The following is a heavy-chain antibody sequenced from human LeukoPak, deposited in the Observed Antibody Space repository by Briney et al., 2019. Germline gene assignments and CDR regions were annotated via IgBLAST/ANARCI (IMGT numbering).Heavy chain of an antibody. CDR2: IYPGDSDT. J-gene: IGHJ6*02. V-gene: IGHV5-51*01. CDR3: ASSQSLAAARIHPYYYYGMDV. CDR1: GYSFTSYW. D-gene: IGHD6-13*01. Sequence: GESLKISCKGSGYSFTSYWIGWVRQMPGKGLEWMGIIYPGDSDTRYSPSFQGQVTNSADKSISTAYLQWSSLKASDTAMYYCASSQSLAAARIHPYYYYGMDVWGQGTTVTVSS.